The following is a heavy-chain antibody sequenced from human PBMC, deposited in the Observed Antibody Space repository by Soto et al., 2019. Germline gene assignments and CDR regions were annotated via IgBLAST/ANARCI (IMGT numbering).Heavy chain of an antibody. CDR1: GGTFSSQT. J-gene: IGHJ3*02. Sequence: QVQLVQSGAEVKEPGSSVKVSCKVSGGTFSSQTINWVRQVPGQGLEWMGSVIPIIGEGKYAQSFLGRVTITADRSTSTAYVELSSRRSEDTAVYYWGIPAVNDLDADSSVFDIWAQGTMVTVSS. V-gene: IGHV1-69*02. CDR3: GIPAVNDLDADSSVFDI. D-gene: IGHD1-1*01. CDR2: VIPIIGEG.